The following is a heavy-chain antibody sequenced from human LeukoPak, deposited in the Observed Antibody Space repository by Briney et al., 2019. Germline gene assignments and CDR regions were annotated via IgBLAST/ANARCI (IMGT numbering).Heavy chain of an antibody. CDR1: GYSFTSYR. Sequence: GESLKISCKGSGYSFTSYRIAWLRQMPGKGLEWMGIIYPGDSDTRYSPSFKGQVTISADKSINTAYLQWSGLKASDTAMYYCARQIGSSGYFDFWGQGTLVTVSS. CDR2: IYPGDSDT. D-gene: IGHD6-19*01. V-gene: IGHV5-51*01. CDR3: ARQIGSSGYFDF. J-gene: IGHJ4*02.